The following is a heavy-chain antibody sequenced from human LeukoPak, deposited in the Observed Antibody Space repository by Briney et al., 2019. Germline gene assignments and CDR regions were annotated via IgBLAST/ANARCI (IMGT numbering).Heavy chain of an antibody. Sequence: ASVKVSCKASGYTFTGYYMHWVRQAPGQGLEWMGWINPNSGGTNYAQKFQGRVTMTRDTSISTAYIELSGLGSDDTAIYYCARDHGYSSGWHEYFQYWGQGTLVTVSS. J-gene: IGHJ1*01. CDR1: GYTFTGYY. D-gene: IGHD6-19*01. CDR3: ARDHGYSSGWHEYFQY. V-gene: IGHV1-2*02. CDR2: INPNSGGT.